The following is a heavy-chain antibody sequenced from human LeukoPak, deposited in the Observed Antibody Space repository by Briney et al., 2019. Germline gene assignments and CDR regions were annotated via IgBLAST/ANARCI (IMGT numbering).Heavy chain of an antibody. Sequence: ASVKVSCKASGYTFTSYDINWVRQATGQGLEWMGWMKPNSGNTGYAQKFQGRVTMTRNTSISTAYMELSSLRSEDTAVYYCARGNPEYYYDSSGYHNWFDPWGQGTLVTVSS. D-gene: IGHD3-22*01. CDR2: MKPNSGNT. V-gene: IGHV1-8*01. J-gene: IGHJ5*02. CDR1: GYTFTSYD. CDR3: ARGNPEYYYDSSGYHNWFDP.